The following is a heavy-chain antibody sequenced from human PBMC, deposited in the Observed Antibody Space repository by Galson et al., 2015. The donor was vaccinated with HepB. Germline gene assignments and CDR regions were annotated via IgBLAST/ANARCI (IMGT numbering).Heavy chain of an antibody. CDR2: IRSKANNYAT. CDR1: GFIFSDSA. D-gene: IGHD1-1*01. V-gene: IGHV3-73*01. J-gene: IGHJ5*02. Sequence: SLRLSCAASGFIFSDSAIYWVRQTSGTGLEWVGRIRSKANNYATSYAASVRGRFTISRDDSKSRAFLQMTSLETEDTAVYYCTRHFSRDRTTREMSGFDPWGQGTLVTVSS. CDR3: TRHFSRDRTTREMSGFDP.